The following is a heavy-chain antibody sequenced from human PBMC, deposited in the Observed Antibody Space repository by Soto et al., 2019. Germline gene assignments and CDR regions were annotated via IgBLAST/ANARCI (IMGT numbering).Heavy chain of an antibody. J-gene: IGHJ4*02. CDR2: IKCDGSEK. V-gene: IGHV3-7*03. D-gene: IGHD5-12*01. CDR1: GFTFSSSW. Sequence: SLRVSCAASGFTFSSSWMHWVCQAPEKGQEWVADIKCDGSEKYYVDSVKGRLTISRDNAKNSLYLQVNSLRAEDMTVYYCXXGATIGVKYYFDYWGQGTLVTVSS. CDR3: XXGATIGVKYYFDY.